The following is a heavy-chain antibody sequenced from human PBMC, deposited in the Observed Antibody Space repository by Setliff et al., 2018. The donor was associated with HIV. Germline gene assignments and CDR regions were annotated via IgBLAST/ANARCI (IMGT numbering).Heavy chain of an antibody. Sequence: SVKVSCKAFGFTFSTSAVQWVRQSRGEPLEWIGWVAVGSGASNYAQKFQERVTISTDISTSTAYMELSSLRSEDTDLYYCAAGGGSRFSPNAFDIWGRGTVVTVSS. D-gene: IGHD1-26*01. J-gene: IGHJ3*02. V-gene: IGHV1-58*01. CDR3: AAGGGSRFSPNAFDI. CDR2: VAVGSGAS. CDR1: GFTFSTSA.